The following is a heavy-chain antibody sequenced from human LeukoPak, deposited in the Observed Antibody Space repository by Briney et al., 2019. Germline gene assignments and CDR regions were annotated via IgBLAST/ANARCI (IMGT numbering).Heavy chain of an antibody. CDR2: ISGSGGST. Sequence: GGSLRLSRAASGLTFSSYAMSWVRQAPGKGLEWVSAISGSGGSTYYADSVKGRFTISRDISKNTLYLQMNSLITEDTAVYYCAKDQVGFWSGYAYWGQGTLVTVSS. CDR1: GLTFSSYA. D-gene: IGHD3-3*01. CDR3: AKDQVGFWSGYAY. J-gene: IGHJ4*02. V-gene: IGHV3-23*01.